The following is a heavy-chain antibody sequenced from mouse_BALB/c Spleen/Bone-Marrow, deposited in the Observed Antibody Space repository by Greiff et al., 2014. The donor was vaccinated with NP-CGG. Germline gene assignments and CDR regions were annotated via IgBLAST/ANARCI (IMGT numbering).Heavy chain of an antibody. CDR2: INPGSGGA. Sequence: VKLQESGAELVRPGTAVNVSCKASGYAFTNYLIEWVKQRPGQGLEWIGVINPGSGGANYNEKFKGKATLTADKSSITAYMQLSSLTSDDSAVYFCARFGRYYFDYWGQGTTLTVSS. CDR1: GYAFTNYL. CDR3: ARFGRYYFDY. V-gene: IGHV1-54*01. J-gene: IGHJ2*01.